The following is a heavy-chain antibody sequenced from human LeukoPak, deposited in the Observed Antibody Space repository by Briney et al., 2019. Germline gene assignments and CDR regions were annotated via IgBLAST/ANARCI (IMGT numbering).Heavy chain of an antibody. J-gene: IGHJ4*02. CDR1: GFTFSTYA. D-gene: IGHD3-22*01. CDR3: AKSLYYYDSTFDY. V-gene: IGHV3-23*01. CDR2: IIGTGDST. Sequence: GGSLRLSCAASGFTFSTYAMSWVRQAPGKGLEWLSTIIGTGDSTYYADSVKGRFTISRDNSKNTAYLQMNSLRAEDTAVYYCAKSLYYYDSTFDYWGQGTLVTAST.